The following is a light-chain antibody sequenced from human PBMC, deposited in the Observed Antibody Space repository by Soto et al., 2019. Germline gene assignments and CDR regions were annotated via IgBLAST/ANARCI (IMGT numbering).Light chain of an antibody. CDR1: QSVSSK. J-gene: IGKJ1*01. V-gene: IGKV3-15*01. CDR2: AAS. Sequence: EIVMTQSPATLSVSQGERDTISCMASQSVSSKLAWYKKTTGQHTRILIYAASTRATGIPVRVSGIWSGKEVTLTISSLQSEDWAVDYGQQYNNWPWTFGQGTKVDI. CDR3: QQYNNWPWT.